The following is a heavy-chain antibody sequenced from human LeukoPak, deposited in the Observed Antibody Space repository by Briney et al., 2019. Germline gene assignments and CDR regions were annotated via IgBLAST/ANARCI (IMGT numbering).Heavy chain of an antibody. CDR2: ISSSGSTI. Sequence: GGSLRLSCAASGFTSSSYEMNWVHQAPGKGLEWVSYISSSGSTIYYADSVKGRFTISRDNAKNSLYLQMNSLRAEDTAVYYCARGKQLWPFDYWGQGTLVTVSS. V-gene: IGHV3-48*03. CDR1: GFTSSSYE. D-gene: IGHD5-18*01. CDR3: ARGKQLWPFDY. J-gene: IGHJ4*02.